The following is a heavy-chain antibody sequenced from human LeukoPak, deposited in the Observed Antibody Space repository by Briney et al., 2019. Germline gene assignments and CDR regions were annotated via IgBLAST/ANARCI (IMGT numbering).Heavy chain of an antibody. CDR1: RGTFSSYA. J-gene: IGHJ4*02. D-gene: IGHD2-21*02. CDR2: IIPIFGTA. Sequence: SVKVSCKACRGTFSSYAISWVRQAPGQGLEWMGGIIPIFGTANYAQKFQGRVTITADESTSTAYMELSSLRSEDTAVYYGARAGGGGDWNFDYWGQGTLVTVSS. CDR3: ARAGGGGDWNFDY. V-gene: IGHV1-69*13.